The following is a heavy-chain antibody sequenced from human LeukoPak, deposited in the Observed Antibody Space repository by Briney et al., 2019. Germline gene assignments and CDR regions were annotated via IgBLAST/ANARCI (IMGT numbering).Heavy chain of an antibody. CDR3: ARQEVRYYDSSGYLPNHPDI. CDR1: GYSISGGYY. Sequence: PSETLSLTCAVSGYSISGGYYWGWIRQPPGKGLEWIGSIYHSGSTYYNPSLKSRVTISVDTSKNQFSLKLSSVTAADTAVYYCARQEVRYYDSSGYLPNHPDIWGQGTMVTVSS. CDR2: IYHSGST. J-gene: IGHJ3*02. V-gene: IGHV4-38-2*01. D-gene: IGHD3-22*01.